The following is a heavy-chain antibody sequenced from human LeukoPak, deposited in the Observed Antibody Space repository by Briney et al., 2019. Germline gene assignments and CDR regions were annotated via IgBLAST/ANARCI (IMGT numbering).Heavy chain of an antibody. CDR1: GGSISSGDYY. V-gene: IGHV4-30-4*08. J-gene: IGHJ4*02. CDR2: INHSGST. Sequence: SQTLSLTCTVSGGSISSGDYYWSWIRQPPGKGLEWIGEINHSGSTNYNPSLKSRVTISVDTSKNQFSLKLSSVTAADTAVYYCARGGYSSGFCGRSKLCPYYFDYWGQGTLVTVSS. CDR3: ARGGYSSGFCGRSKLCPYYFDY. D-gene: IGHD2-15*01.